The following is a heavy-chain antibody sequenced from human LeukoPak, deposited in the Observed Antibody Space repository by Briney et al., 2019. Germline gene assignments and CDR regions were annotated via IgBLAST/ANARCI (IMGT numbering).Heavy chain of an antibody. Sequence: PSETLSLTCTVSGGSISSYYWSWIRQPPGKGLEWIGYIYYSGSTNYNPSLKSRVTISVDTSKNQFSLKLSSVTAADTAVYYCARGGGVFGVVMPAHTNWFDPWGQGTLVTVSS. CDR1: GGSISSYY. V-gene: IGHV4-59*01. CDR3: ARGGGVFGVVMPAHTNWFDP. D-gene: IGHD3-3*01. J-gene: IGHJ5*02. CDR2: IYYSGST.